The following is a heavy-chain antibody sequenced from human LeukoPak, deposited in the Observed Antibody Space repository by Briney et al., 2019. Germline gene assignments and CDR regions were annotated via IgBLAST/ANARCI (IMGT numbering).Heavy chain of an antibody. CDR2: TYYSGST. D-gene: IGHD5-24*01. CDR1: CGPISSGGYY. CDR3: ARGRVRSPDGGMDV. Sequence: KPSEPLSLTCTVSCGPISSGGYYWRWIRQHPGKGLEGFGYTYYSGSTYYNPSLKSRVNISGDTSKNQLSLELASVTAADTAVYYCARGRVRSPDGGMDVWGQGTTVTVSS. V-gene: IGHV4-31*03. J-gene: IGHJ6*02.